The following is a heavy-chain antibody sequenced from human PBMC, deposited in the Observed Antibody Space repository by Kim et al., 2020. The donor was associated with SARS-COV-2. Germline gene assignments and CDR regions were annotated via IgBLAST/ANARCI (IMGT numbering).Heavy chain of an antibody. CDR3: AKPSYSSSWFGHDAFDI. D-gene: IGHD6-13*01. CDR1: GLTFSSYA. J-gene: IGHJ3*02. Sequence: GGSLRLSCAASGLTFSSYAMSWVRQAPGKGLEWVSAISGSGGSTYYADSVKGRFTISRDNSKNTLYLQMNSLRAEDTAVYYCAKPSYSSSWFGHDAFDIWGQGTMVTVSS. V-gene: IGHV3-23*01. CDR2: ISGSGGST.